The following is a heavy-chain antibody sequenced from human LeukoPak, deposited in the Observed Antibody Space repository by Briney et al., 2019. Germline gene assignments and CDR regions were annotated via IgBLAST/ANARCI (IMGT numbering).Heavy chain of an antibody. V-gene: IGHV3-11*04. CDR2: ISSSGSTI. Sequence: NSGGSLRLSCAASGFTFSDYYMSWIRQAPGKGLEWVSYISSSGSTIYYADSVKGRFTISRDNAKNSLYLQMNSLRAEDTAVYYCARLSSGYYSRPVDYWGKGTTVTVSS. CDR1: GFTFSDYY. D-gene: IGHD3-22*01. J-gene: IGHJ6*04. CDR3: ARLSSGYYSRPVDY.